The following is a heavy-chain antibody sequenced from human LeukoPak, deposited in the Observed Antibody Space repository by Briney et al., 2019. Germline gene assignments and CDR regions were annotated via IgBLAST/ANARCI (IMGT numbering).Heavy chain of an antibody. CDR1: GGSISSYY. CDR2: IYYSGST. V-gene: IGHV4-59*01. CDR3: ARDLGSSGFLGY. Sequence: SETLSLTCTVSGGSISSYYWSWIRQPPGKGLEWIGYIYYSGSTNYNPSLKSRVTISVDTSKNQFSLKLSSVTAADTAMCYCARDLGSSGFLGYWGQGTLVTVSS. D-gene: IGHD6-19*01. J-gene: IGHJ4*02.